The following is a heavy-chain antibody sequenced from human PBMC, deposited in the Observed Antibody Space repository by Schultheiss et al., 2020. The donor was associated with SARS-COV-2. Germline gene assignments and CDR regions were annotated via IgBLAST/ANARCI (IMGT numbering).Heavy chain of an antibody. V-gene: IGHV3-48*01. J-gene: IGHJ4*02. CDR2: ISSSSSTI. Sequence: GGSLRLSCAASGFSFSSHSMNWVRQAPGKGLEWVSYISSSSSTIYYADSVKGRFTISRDNAKNSLYLQMNSLRAEDTAVYYCARALSGTIFGVVRPFDYWGQGTLVIVSS. D-gene: IGHD3-3*01. CDR1: GFSFSSHS. CDR3: ARALSGTIFGVVRPFDY.